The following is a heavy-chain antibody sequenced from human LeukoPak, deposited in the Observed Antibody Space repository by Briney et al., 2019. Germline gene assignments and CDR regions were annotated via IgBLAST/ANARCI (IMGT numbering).Heavy chain of an antibody. V-gene: IGHV3-48*04. CDR1: GFTFSSYA. CDR3: AREWPNSSGWYGNGYYGMDV. D-gene: IGHD6-19*01. CDR2: ISSSGSTI. Sequence: GGSLRLSCAASGFTFSSYAMSWVRQAPGKGLEWVSYISSSGSTIYYADSVKGRFTISRDNAKNSLYLQMNSLRAEDTAVYYCAREWPNSSGWYGNGYYGMDVWGQGTTVTVSS. J-gene: IGHJ6*02.